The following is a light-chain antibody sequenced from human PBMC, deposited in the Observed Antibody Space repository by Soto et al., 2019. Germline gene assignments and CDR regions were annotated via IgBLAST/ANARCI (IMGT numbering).Light chain of an antibody. Sequence: EIVLTQSPVTLSLSPGERATLSCRASQRVSSRYFAWYQQKPGQAPRLLIYAASSRAAGIPDRFSGSGSGTEFSLTISRLEPEDFAVYYCHQYASSRTFGPGTKVE. CDR1: QRVSSRY. CDR2: AAS. J-gene: IGKJ1*01. V-gene: IGKV3-20*01. CDR3: HQYASSRT.